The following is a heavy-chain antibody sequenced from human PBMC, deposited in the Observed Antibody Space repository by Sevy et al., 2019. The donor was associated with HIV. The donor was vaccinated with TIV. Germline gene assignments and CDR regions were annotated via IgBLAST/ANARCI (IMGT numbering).Heavy chain of an antibody. Sequence: SETLSLTCTVSGGSISSSSYYWGWIRQPPGKGLEWIGSIYYSGSTYYNPSLKSRVTISVDTSKNQFSLKLSSVTAADTAVYYCARQNIVVVAAATYNWFDPWGQRTLVTVSS. CDR1: GGSISSSSYY. CDR2: IYYSGST. J-gene: IGHJ5*02. D-gene: IGHD2-15*01. V-gene: IGHV4-39*01. CDR3: ARQNIVVVAAATYNWFDP.